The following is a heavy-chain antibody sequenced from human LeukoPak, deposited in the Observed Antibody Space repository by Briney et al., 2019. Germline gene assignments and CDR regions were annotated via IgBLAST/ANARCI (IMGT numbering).Heavy chain of an antibody. Sequence: SETLSLTCSVSNGSIGSTNYYWAWIRQPPGKGLEWIGSIYYSGSTYYNPSLKSRVTISVDTSKNQFSLKLSSVTAADTAVYYCARMALERSIADDAFDIWGQGTMVTVSS. V-gene: IGHV4-39*07. CDR2: IYYSGST. CDR3: ARMALERSIADDAFDI. J-gene: IGHJ3*02. D-gene: IGHD2-21*01. CDR1: NGSIGSTNYY.